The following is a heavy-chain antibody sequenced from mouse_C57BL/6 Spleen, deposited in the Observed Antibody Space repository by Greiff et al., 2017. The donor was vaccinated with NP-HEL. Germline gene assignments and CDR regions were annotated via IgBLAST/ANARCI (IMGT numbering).Heavy chain of an antibody. D-gene: IGHD3-2*02. CDR3: ARRDSSGHYAMDY. V-gene: IGHV1-81*01. CDR2: IYPRSGNT. CDR1: GYTFTSYG. J-gene: IGHJ4*01. Sequence: VQLQQSGAELARPGASVKLSCKASGYTFTSYGISWVKQRTGQGLEWIGEIYPRSGNTYYNEKFKGKATLTADKSSSTAYMELRSLTSEDSAFYFCARRDSSGHYAMDYWGRGTSVTVSS.